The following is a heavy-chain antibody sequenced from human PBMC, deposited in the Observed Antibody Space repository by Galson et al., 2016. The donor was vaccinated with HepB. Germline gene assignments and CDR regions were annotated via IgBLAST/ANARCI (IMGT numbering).Heavy chain of an antibody. CDR1: GFTVRKPW. CDR3: ASEVGPEYYYGSGNYFDF. Sequence: SLRLSCATSGFTVRKPWMSWVRQAPGKGLEWVGRIKTKTDGGTTEYAAPVKGRFTISRDDSEDTVYLQMNILKIEDTGTYYCASEVGPEYYYGSGNYFDFWGQGALVTVSS. CDR2: IKTKTDGGTT. J-gene: IGHJ4*02. V-gene: IGHV3-15*01. D-gene: IGHD3-10*01.